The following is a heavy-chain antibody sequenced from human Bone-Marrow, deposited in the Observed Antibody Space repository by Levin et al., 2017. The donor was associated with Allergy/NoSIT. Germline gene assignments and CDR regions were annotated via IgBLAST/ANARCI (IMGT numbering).Heavy chain of an antibody. D-gene: IGHD3-9*01. J-gene: IGHJ4*02. CDR1: GFTFSNYA. CDR3: ARVHFDWLLVLEY. CDR2: ISYDGSNK. V-gene: IGHV3-30-3*01. Sequence: PGGSLRLSCEASGFTFSNYAMHWVRQAPGKGLEWVADISYDGSNKHYADSVKGRFTISRDNSKNTLYLQMNSLRVEDTAVYYCARVHFDWLLVLEYWGQGTLVTVSS.